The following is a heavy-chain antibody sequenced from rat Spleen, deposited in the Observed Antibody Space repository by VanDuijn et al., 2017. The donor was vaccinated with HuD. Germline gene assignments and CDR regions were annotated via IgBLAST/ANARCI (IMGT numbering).Heavy chain of an antibody. CDR1: GFTFSDYN. J-gene: IGHJ2*01. Sequence: EVQLVESGGGLVQPGRSLKLSCAASGFTFSDYNMAWVRQAPKKGLEWVATISYDGSHTYYRDSVKGRFTISRDNAKSTLYLQMDSLRSEDTATYYCARQGYYSNYIYDYWGQGVMVTVSS. D-gene: IGHD1-2*01. CDR2: ISYDGSHT. V-gene: IGHV5-7*01. CDR3: ARQGYYSNYIYDY.